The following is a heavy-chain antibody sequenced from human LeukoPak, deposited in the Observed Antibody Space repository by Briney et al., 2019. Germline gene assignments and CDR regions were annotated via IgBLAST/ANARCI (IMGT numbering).Heavy chain of an antibody. D-gene: IGHD2-15*01. CDR2: ISWNSGSI. J-gene: IGHJ4*02. CDR3: AKAPVTSCRGAFCYPFDS. CDR1: GFTFDDYA. V-gene: IGHV3-9*01. Sequence: GRSLRLSCAASGFTFDDYAMHWVRQAPGKGLEWVSGISWNSGSIGYADSVKGRFTISRDNSRNTMYLQMNSLRAEDAAVYYCAKAPVTSCRGAFCYPFDSWGQGTVVTVSS.